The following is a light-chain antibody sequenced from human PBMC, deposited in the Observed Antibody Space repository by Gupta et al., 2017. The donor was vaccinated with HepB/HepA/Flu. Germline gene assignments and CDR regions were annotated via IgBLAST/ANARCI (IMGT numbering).Light chain of an antibody. CDR2: SFQ. CDR1: RSNIGSNT. Sequence: SALTKPPPAPATPGPTVTLACSRSRSNIGSNTVNWYQQLPGTAPKLLIYSFQQRPSGVPDRVSGSKCGTSASLAIRGLQSEDAADYYCAAWDDSLNGVVFGGGTRLTVL. J-gene: IGLJ2*01. CDR3: AAWDDSLNGVV. V-gene: IGLV1-44*01.